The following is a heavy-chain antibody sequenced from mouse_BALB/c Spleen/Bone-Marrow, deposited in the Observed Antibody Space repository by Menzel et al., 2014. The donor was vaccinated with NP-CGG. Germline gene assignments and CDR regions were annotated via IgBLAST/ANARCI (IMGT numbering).Heavy chain of an antibody. CDR2: IYPGDGDT. CDR1: GYAFSSYW. J-gene: IGHJ4*01. Sequence: QVQLKESGAELVRPGSSVKISCKASGYAFSSYWMNWVKQRPGQGLEWIGQIYPGDGDTNYNGKFKGKATLTADKSSSTAYMQLSSLTSEDSAVYFCARWITTAVAPYVMDYWGQGTSVTVSS. CDR3: ARWITTAVAPYVMDY. V-gene: IGHV1-80*01. D-gene: IGHD1-1*01.